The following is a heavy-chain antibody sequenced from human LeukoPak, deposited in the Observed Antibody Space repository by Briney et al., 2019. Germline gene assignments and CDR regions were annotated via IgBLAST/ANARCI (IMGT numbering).Heavy chain of an antibody. Sequence: SETLSLTCTVSGGSISSGGYYWSWIRQHPGKGLEWIGYIYYSGSTYYNPSLKSRVTISVDTSKNQFSLKLSSVTAADTAVYYCARDHYYGSGSTYYGMDVWGQGTTVTVSS. CDR3: ARDHYYGSGSTYYGMDV. V-gene: IGHV4-31*03. CDR1: GGSISSGGYY. J-gene: IGHJ6*02. D-gene: IGHD3-10*01. CDR2: IYYSGST.